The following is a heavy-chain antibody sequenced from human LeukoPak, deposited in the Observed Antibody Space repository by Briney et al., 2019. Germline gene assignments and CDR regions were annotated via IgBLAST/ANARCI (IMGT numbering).Heavy chain of an antibody. Sequence: KSSETLSLTCTVSGGSISSYDWSWIRQPAGKGLEWIGRIYTSGSTNYNPSLKSRVTMSVDTSKNQFSLKLSSVTAADTAVYYCARAASAGTTGDPFDIWGQGTMVTVSS. CDR1: GGSISSYD. D-gene: IGHD1-7*01. CDR3: ARAASAGTTGDPFDI. V-gene: IGHV4-4*07. CDR2: IYTSGST. J-gene: IGHJ3*02.